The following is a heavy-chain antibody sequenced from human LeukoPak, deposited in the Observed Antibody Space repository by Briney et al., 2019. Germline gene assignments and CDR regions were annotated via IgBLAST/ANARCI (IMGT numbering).Heavy chain of an antibody. Sequence: SVKVSCKASGDTFSRYAISWVRQAPGPGLEWMGGIIPIFDTPNYAQKFQGRIIITADESTSTAYMELSSLRSEDTAVYYCARDSAFRGVGDYHYYYMDVWGKGTTVTVSS. D-gene: IGHD1-26*01. CDR1: GDTFSRYA. J-gene: IGHJ6*03. CDR2: IIPIFDTP. CDR3: ARDSAFRGVGDYHYYYMDV. V-gene: IGHV1-69*13.